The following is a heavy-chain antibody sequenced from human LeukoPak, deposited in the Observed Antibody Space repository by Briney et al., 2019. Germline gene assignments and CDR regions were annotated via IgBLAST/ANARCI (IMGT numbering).Heavy chain of an antibody. CDR1: GFTFSSYS. CDR2: ISSSSSTI. D-gene: IGHD3/OR15-3a*01. CDR3: ARDGLGFDY. Sequence: GGSLRLSCAASGFTFSSYSMNWVRQAPGKGLERVSYISSSSSTINYADSVKGRFTISRDNAKNSLYLQMHSLRDEDTAVYYCARDGLGFDYWGQGTLVTVSS. V-gene: IGHV3-48*02. J-gene: IGHJ4*02.